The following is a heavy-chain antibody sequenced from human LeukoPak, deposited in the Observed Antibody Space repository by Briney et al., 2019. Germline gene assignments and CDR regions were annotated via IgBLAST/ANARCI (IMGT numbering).Heavy chain of an antibody. V-gene: IGHV1-2*02. CDR2: INPNSGGT. Sequence: GASVKVSCKASGYTFSGYYIHWVRQAPGQGLEWMGWINPNSGGTNYAQKFQGRVTMTSNTSISTAYMELSRLRSDDTAVYYCARDPYDSSAYYRGWFDPWGQGTLVTVSS. CDR3: ARDPYDSSAYYRGWFDP. CDR1: GYTFSGYY. D-gene: IGHD3-22*01. J-gene: IGHJ5*02.